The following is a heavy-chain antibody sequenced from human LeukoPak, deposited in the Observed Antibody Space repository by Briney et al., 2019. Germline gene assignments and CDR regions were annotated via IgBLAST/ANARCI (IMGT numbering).Heavy chain of an antibody. D-gene: IGHD1-26*01. CDR1: GFTFSTYA. V-gene: IGHV3-30*04. Sequence: GGSLRLSCAASGFTFSTYAMHWVRQAPGKGLEWVAVISYDGSNKYYADSVKGRFTISRDNSKNTLYLQMNSLRAEDTAVYYCARSRRRELLRTYFDYWGQGTLVTVSS. J-gene: IGHJ4*02. CDR2: ISYDGSNK. CDR3: ARSRRRELLRTYFDY.